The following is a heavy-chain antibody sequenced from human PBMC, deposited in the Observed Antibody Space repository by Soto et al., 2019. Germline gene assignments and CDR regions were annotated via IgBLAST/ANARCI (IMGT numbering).Heavy chain of an antibody. V-gene: IGHV4-59*01. D-gene: IGHD3-22*01. CDR2: MYYSGST. J-gene: IGHJ4*02. Sequence: SETLSLTCTVSGGSISGYYWSWIRQPPGKGLEWIGYMYYSGSTNYNPSLKSRVTMSVDTSKNQFSLKLSSVTAADTAVYYCALGLYDSRPPHFDYWGQGTLVT. CDR3: ALGLYDSRPPHFDY. CDR1: GGSISGYY.